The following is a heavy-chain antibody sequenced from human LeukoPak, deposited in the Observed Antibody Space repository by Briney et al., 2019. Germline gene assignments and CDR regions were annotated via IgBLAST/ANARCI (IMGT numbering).Heavy chain of an antibody. J-gene: IGHJ6*03. CDR2: IYYSGST. D-gene: IGHD6-13*01. V-gene: IGHV4-59*01. CDR3: ARLSFLSESGYSSSWSYYYYYYMGV. CDR1: GGSISSYY. Sequence: SETLSLTCTVSGGSISSYYWSWIRQPPGKGLEWIGYIYYSGSTNYNPSLKSRVTISVDTSKNQFSLKLSSVTAADTAVYYCARLSFLSESGYSSSWSYYYYYYMGVWGKGTTVTVSS.